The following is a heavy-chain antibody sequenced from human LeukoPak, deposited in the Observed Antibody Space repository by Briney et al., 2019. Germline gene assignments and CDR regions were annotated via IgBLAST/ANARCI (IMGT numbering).Heavy chain of an antibody. Sequence: GGSLRLSCAASGFTFSSYGMHWVRQAPGKGLEWVAFIRYDGSNKYYADSVKGRFTISRDNSKNTLYLQMNSLRAEDTAVYYCAKGRSADILTGLYFDYWGQGTLVTVPS. J-gene: IGHJ4*02. D-gene: IGHD3-9*01. V-gene: IGHV3-30*02. CDR2: IRYDGSNK. CDR1: GFTFSSYG. CDR3: AKGRSADILTGLYFDY.